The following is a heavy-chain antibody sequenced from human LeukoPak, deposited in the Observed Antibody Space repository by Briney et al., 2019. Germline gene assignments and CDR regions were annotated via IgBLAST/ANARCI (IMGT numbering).Heavy chain of an antibody. CDR1: GYTFTGYY. CDR2: INPNSGGT. D-gene: IGHD4-17*01. Sequence: GASVKVSCKASGYTFTGYYMHWVRQAPGQGLEWMGRINPNSGGTNYAQKFQGRVTMTRDTSISTAYMELSRLRSDDTAVYYCARLPLDYGDYVDYWGQGTLVTVSS. V-gene: IGHV1-2*06. J-gene: IGHJ4*02. CDR3: ARLPLDYGDYVDY.